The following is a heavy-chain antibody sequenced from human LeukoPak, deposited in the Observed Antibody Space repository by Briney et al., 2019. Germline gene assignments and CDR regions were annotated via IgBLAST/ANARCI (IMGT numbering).Heavy chain of an antibody. CDR1: GGSFSSYY. CDR3: ARASSGIAAHLDY. J-gene: IGHJ4*02. V-gene: IGHV4-59*01. D-gene: IGHD6-13*01. CDR2: IYYSGST. Sequence: PSETLSLTCTVSGGSFSSYYWNWIRQPPGKGLEWIGYIYYSGSTNYNPSLKSRVIISVDTSKNQFSLKLSSVTAADTAVYYCARASSGIAAHLDYWGQGTLVTVSS.